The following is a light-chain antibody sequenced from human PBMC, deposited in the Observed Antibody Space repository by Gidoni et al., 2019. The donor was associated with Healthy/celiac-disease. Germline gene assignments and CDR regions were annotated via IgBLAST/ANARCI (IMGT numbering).Light chain of an antibody. V-gene: IGKV3-20*01. CDR2: GAS. CDR1: QSVSSSY. Sequence: EIVLTQSPGTLSLSPGERATLSCRASQSVSSSYLAWYQQKPGQAPRLLIYGASSRATGIPDRFSGSGSGTDFTLTISRLEPEDFAVYYCQQYGSPTFXQXTRLEIK. J-gene: IGKJ5*01. CDR3: QQYGSPT.